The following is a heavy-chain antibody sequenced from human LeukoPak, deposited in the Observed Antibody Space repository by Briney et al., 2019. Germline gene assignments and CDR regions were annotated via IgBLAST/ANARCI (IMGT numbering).Heavy chain of an antibody. J-gene: IGHJ4*02. Sequence: PSETLSLTCTVSGGSISSYYWSWIRQPPGKGLEWIGYIYYSGSTNYNPSLKSRVTISVDTSKNQFPLKLSSVTAADSAVYYCARGCELFIDYWGQGTLVTVSS. V-gene: IGHV4-59*01. CDR3: ARGCELFIDY. CDR2: IYYSGST. CDR1: GGSISSYY. D-gene: IGHD1-26*01.